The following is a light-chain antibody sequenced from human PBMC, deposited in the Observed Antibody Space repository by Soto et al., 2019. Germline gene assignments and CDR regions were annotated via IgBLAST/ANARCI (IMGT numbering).Light chain of an antibody. Sequence: QSALTQPASMSGSRGQSITISCTGTTSNIGTYDLVSWYQQHPGKAPKLLIYESRRRPSGVSDRFSGSRSGNTASLTISGLQPEDEADYYCCSYAGSSTVVFGGGTKLTVL. J-gene: IGLJ2*01. CDR3: CSYAGSSTVV. CDR2: ESR. V-gene: IGLV2-23*03. CDR1: TSNIGTYDL.